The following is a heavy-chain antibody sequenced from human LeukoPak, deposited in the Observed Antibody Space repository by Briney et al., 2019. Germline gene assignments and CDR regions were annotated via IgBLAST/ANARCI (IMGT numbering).Heavy chain of an antibody. CDR2: IIPIFGTA. CDR3: ARGLYSSSSPSGYYYGMDV. Sequence: SVKVSCKASGYTFTGYYMHWVRQAPGQGLEWMGGIIPIFGTANYAQKFQGRVTITADESTSTAYMELSSLRSEDTAVYYCARGLYSSSSPSGYYYGMDVWGQGTTVTVSS. V-gene: IGHV1-69*13. D-gene: IGHD6-6*01. CDR1: GYTFTGYY. J-gene: IGHJ6*02.